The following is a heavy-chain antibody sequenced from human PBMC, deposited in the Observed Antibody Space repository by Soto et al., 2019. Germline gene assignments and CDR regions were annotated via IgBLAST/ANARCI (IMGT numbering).Heavy chain of an antibody. D-gene: IGHD3-10*01. CDR2: IYPDDSDT. V-gene: IGHV5-51*01. Sequence: LGESLKISCKGSGYSFTNYWIGWVRQMPGKGLEWMGIIYPDDSDTRYSPSFQGQVTISADKSISTTYLQWSSLKASDTAMYFCARRPSEFYGVDVWGQGTTVTVSS. CDR3: ARRPSEFYGVDV. J-gene: IGHJ6*02. CDR1: GYSFTNYW.